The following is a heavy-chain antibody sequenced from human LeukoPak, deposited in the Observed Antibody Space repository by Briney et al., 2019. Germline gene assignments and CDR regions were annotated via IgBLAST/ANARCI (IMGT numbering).Heavy chain of an antibody. CDR3: ARDRRLRGPAAKYNWFDP. J-gene: IGHJ5*02. V-gene: IGHV3-23*01. CDR1: GFTFSSYA. Sequence: GGSLRLSCAASGFTFSSYAMSWVRQAPGKGLEWVSAISGSGGSTSYAQKFQGRVTMTRDTSTSTVYMELSSLRSEDTAVYYCARDRRLRGPAAKYNWFDPWGQGTLVTVSS. CDR2: ISGSGGST. D-gene: IGHD2-2*01.